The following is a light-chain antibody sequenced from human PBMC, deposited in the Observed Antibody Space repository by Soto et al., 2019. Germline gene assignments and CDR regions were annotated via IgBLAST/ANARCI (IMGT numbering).Light chain of an antibody. CDR1: QSVSGN. J-gene: IGKJ1*01. V-gene: IGKV3-15*01. CDR3: QQYKKWPLT. Sequence: EIVMTQSPATLSVSPGERATLSCRASQSVSGNLAWYQQKPGQAPRLLIYGASTRTTGIPARFSGSDSGSEFTLTISSLQSEDFAVYYCQQYKKWPLTFGQGTKVDIK. CDR2: GAS.